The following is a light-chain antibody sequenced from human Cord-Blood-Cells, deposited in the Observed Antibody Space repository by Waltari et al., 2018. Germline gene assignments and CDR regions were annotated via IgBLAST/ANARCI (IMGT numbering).Light chain of an antibody. V-gene: IGLV1-47*01. CDR3: AAWDDSLSGHVV. J-gene: IGLJ2*01. CDR2: RNK. CDR1: SSNIGSNY. Sequence: QSVLTQPPSASGTPGQRVTISCSGSSSNIGSNYVYWYQQLPGTAPKLLIYRNKLRPSGVPDRFSGSKSGTSASLAIGGLRSEDEADYYCAAWDDSLSGHVVFGGGTKLTVL.